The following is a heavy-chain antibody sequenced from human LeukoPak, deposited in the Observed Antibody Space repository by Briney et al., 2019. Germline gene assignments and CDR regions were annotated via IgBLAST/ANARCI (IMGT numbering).Heavy chain of an antibody. V-gene: IGHV3-48*01. Sequence: GGSLGLSCAASGFTFSTYAMTWVRLAPGKGLEWVSYISSSSSTIYYADSVKGRFTISRDNAKNSMYLQLNSLRIEDTAVYYCARSLVVGGTYPYHWGQGTLVTVSS. D-gene: IGHD1-26*01. CDR3: ARSLVVGGTYPYH. CDR2: ISSSSSTI. CDR1: GFTFSTYA. J-gene: IGHJ5*02.